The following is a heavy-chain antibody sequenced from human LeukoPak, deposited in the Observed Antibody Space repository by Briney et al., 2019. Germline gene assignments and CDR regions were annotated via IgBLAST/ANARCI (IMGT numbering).Heavy chain of an antibody. Sequence: SETLSLTCAVYGGSFSGYYWSWIRQPPGKGLEWIGEINHSGSTNYDPSLKSRVTISVDTSKNQFSLKLSSVTAADTAVYYCARSDGYGLVGIWGQGTMVTVSS. D-gene: IGHD3-10*01. CDR3: ARSDGYGLVGI. V-gene: IGHV4-34*01. CDR2: INHSGST. CDR1: GGSFSGYY. J-gene: IGHJ3*02.